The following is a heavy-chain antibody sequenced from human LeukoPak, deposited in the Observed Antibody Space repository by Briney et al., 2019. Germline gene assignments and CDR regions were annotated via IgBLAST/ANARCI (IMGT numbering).Heavy chain of an antibody. CDR1: GFTFSDYY. V-gene: IGHV3-23*01. D-gene: IGHD6-19*01. Sequence: GGSLRLSCAASGFTFSDYYMSWIRQAPGKGLEWVSGISGSGGNTYYADSVKGRFTISRDNSKNTLYLQMNSLRAEDTAVYYCAKDKGSVAGGGRFDSWGQGTLVTVSS. CDR2: ISGSGGNT. J-gene: IGHJ4*02. CDR3: AKDKGSVAGGGRFDS.